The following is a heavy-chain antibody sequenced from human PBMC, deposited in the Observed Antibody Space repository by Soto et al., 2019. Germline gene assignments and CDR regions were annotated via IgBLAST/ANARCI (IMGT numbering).Heavy chain of an antibody. J-gene: IGHJ5*02. D-gene: IGHD3-10*01. Sequence: QVQLQESGPGLVKPSETLSLTCTVSGGSISSYYWSWIRQPPGKGLEWIGYIYYSGSTNYNPSLKSRVTISVDTSKNQFSLKLSSVTAADTAVYYCARRIPMVRDREGNWFDPWGQGTLVTVSS. CDR3: ARRIPMVRDREGNWFDP. V-gene: IGHV4-59*08. CDR1: GGSISSYY. CDR2: IYYSGST.